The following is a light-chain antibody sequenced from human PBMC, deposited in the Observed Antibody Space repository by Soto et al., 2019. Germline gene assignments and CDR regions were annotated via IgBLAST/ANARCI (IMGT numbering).Light chain of an antibody. Sequence: EIVLTQSPDTLSLSPGERATLSCRASQSVSSSSVAWYQQNPGQAPRLLIYGASSRATGIPDRFSGSGSGTDFTLLISRLEPEDFAVYDCQRYGSSLYTFGQGTKLEIK. V-gene: IGKV3-20*01. CDR1: QSVSSSS. CDR2: GAS. CDR3: QRYGSSLYT. J-gene: IGKJ2*01.